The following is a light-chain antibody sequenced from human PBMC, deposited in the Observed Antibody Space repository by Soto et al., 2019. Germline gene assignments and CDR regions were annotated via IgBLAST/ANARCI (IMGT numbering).Light chain of an antibody. CDR1: QSVTDN. J-gene: IGKJ4*01. CDR2: GAS. CDR3: QQYNNWPLT. Sequence: EIVMTQSPATLSVSPGERATLSCRASQSVTDNLAWYQQKPGQAPRLLMYGASTRATGIPARFSGSGSGTEFSLTISSLQPEDFAVYYCQQYNNWPLTFGGGTKVEIK. V-gene: IGKV3D-15*01.